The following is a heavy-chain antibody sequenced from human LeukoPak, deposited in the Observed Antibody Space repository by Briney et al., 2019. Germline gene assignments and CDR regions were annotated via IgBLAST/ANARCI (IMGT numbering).Heavy chain of an antibody. CDR1: GGSFSGYY. V-gene: IGHV4-34*01. Sequence: SETLSLTCAVYGGSFSGYYWSWIRQPPGKGLEWIGEINHSGSTNYNPSLKSRVTISVDTSKNQFSLKLGSVTAADTAVYYCARGSGYYFGGYYGMDVWGQGTTVTVSS. CDR2: INHSGST. D-gene: IGHD3-22*01. CDR3: ARGSGYYFGGYYGMDV. J-gene: IGHJ6*02.